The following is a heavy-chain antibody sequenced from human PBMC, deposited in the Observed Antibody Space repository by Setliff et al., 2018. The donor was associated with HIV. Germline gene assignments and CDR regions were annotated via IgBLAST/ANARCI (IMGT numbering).Heavy chain of an antibody. CDR2: MSYTGST. J-gene: IGHJ4*02. D-gene: IGHD6-19*01. CDR1: GGSTDSGSYY. V-gene: IGHV4-39*02. Sequence: PSETLSLTCTVSGGSTDSGSYYWAWIRQPPGKGLEWIGSMSYTGSTYYNPSLKSRVTLSIDTSKNQFSLKLNSVTAADPAMYYCARDGGSSGWYFVLGYSDYWGPGTLVTSPQ. CDR3: ARDGGSSGWYFVLGYSDY.